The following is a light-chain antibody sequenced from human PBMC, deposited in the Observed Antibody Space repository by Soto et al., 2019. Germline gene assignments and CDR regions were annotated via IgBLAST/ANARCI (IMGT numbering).Light chain of an antibody. CDR3: AAWDDSLSAGL. CDR2: RNS. J-gene: IGLJ3*02. Sequence: QTVVTQPPSASGTPGQRVTIPCSGGRSNIGSNYVSWYQQLPGTAPKRLIYRNSQRPSGVPDRFSGSKSGASASLAISGLRSEDEADYYCAAWDDSLSAGLFGGGTKLTVL. V-gene: IGLV1-47*01. CDR1: RSNIGSNY.